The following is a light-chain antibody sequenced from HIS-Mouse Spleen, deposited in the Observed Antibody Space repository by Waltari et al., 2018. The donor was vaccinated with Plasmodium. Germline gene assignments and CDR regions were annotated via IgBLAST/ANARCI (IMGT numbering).Light chain of an antibody. V-gene: IGLV3-19*01. CDR2: GKN. Sequence: SSELTQDPAVSVALGQTVRITCQGDSLRSYYASWYQQKPGQAPVLVIYGKNNRPSETPDRFSGSSSGNTASVTITGAQAEDEADYYCNSRDSSGNHQVFGGGTKLTVL. J-gene: IGLJ3*02. CDR3: NSRDSSGNHQV. CDR1: SLRSYY.